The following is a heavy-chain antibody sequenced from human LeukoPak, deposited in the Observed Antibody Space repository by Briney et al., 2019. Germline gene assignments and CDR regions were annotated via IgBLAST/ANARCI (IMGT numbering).Heavy chain of an antibody. Sequence: GGFLRLSCAASGFTFSSYGMHWVRQAPGKGLEWVAVISYDGSNKYYADSVKGRFTISRDNSKNTLYLQMNSLRAEDTAVYYCAKDEVGVEDYWGQGTLVTVSS. CDR3: AKDEVGVEDY. V-gene: IGHV3-30*18. CDR1: GFTFSSYG. CDR2: ISYDGSNK. J-gene: IGHJ4*02. D-gene: IGHD1-26*01.